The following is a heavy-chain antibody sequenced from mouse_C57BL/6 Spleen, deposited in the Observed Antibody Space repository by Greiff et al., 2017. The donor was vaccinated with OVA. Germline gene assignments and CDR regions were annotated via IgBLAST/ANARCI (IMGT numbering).Heavy chain of an antibody. Sequence: QVQLKESGAELVKPGASVKISCKASGYAFSSYWMNWVKQRPGKGLEWIGQIYPGDGDTNYNGKFKGKATLTADKSSSTAYMQLSSLTSEDSAVYFCASNWAFAYWGQGTLVTVSA. J-gene: IGHJ3*01. V-gene: IGHV1-80*01. CDR3: ASNWAFAY. D-gene: IGHD4-1*02. CDR1: GYAFSSYW. CDR2: IYPGDGDT.